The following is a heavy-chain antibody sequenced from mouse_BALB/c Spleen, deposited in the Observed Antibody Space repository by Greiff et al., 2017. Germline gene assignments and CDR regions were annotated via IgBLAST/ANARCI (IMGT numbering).Heavy chain of an antibody. V-gene: IGHV1-12*01. D-gene: IGHD2-14*01. Sequence: QVQLQQPGAELVKPGASVKMSCKASGYTFTSYNMHWVKQTPGQGLEWIGAIYPGNGDTSYNQKFKGKATLTADKSSSTAYMQLSSLTSEDSAVYYCARNYRYDGDYYAMDYWGQGTSVTVSS. CDR3: ARNYRYDGDYYAMDY. CDR1: GYTFTSYN. J-gene: IGHJ4*01. CDR2: IYPGNGDT.